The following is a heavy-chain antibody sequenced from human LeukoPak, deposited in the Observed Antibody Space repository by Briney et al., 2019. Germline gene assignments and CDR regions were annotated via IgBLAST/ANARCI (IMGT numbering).Heavy chain of an antibody. D-gene: IGHD4-23*01. Sequence: PSETLSVSCTVSGGSISSSSYYWSWIRQPPGKGLEWIGYIYYSGSTYYNPSLKSRVTISVDTSKNQFSLKLSSVTAADTAVYYCAREGIIGNSLDYWGQGTLVTVSS. V-gene: IGHV4-30-4*01. CDR2: IYYSGST. CDR3: AREGIIGNSLDY. J-gene: IGHJ4*02. CDR1: GGSISSSSYY.